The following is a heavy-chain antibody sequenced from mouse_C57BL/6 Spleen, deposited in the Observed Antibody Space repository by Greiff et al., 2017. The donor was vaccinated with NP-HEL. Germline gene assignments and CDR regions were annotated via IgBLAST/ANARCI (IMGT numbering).Heavy chain of an antibody. V-gene: IGHV1-69*01. D-gene: IGHD1-1*01. J-gene: IGHJ4*01. CDR1: GYTFTSYW. CDR3: ARHGSSYDYAMDY. CDR2: IDPSDSYT. Sequence: QVQLQQPGAELVMPGASVKLSCKASGYTFTSYWMHWVKQRPGQGLEWIGEIDPSDSYTNYNQKFKGKSTLTVDKSSSTAYMQLSSLTSEDSAVDYCARHGSSYDYAMDYWGQGTSVTVSS.